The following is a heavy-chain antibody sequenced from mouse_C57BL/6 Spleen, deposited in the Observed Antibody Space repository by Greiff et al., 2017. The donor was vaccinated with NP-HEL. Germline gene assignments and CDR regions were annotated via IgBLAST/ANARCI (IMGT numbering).Heavy chain of an antibody. CDR2: ISGGGGNT. J-gene: IGHJ2*01. Sequence: VQLKESGGGLVKPGGSLKLSCAASGFTFSSYTMSWVRQTPEKRLEWVATISGGGGNTYYPDSVKGRFTISRDNAKNTLYLQMSSLRSEDTALYYCARHGGYFDYWGQGTTLTVSS. V-gene: IGHV5-9*01. CDR1: GFTFSSYT. CDR3: ARHGGYFDY.